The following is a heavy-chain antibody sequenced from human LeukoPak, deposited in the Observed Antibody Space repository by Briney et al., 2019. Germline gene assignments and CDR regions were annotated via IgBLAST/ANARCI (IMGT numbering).Heavy chain of an antibody. D-gene: IGHD5-18*01. V-gene: IGHV3-23*01. CDR1: GFTFSSYA. Sequence: GGSLRLSCAASGFTFSSYAMTWVRQAPGKGLEWVSTFSGSGGSTYYADSVKGRFTISRDNSNNTLYLQMTSLRAEDTAVYYCARDQYSYAHAAHWGQGTLVTVSS. J-gene: IGHJ4*02. CDR3: ARDQYSYAHAAH. CDR2: FSGSGGST.